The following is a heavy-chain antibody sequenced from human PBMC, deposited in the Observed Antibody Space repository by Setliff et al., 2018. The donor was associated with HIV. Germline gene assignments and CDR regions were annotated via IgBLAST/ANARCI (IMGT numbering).Heavy chain of an antibody. V-gene: IGHV4-4*07. CDR2: IYSSGTT. CDR3: ARTKLVDTAIRYHYDGLDV. CDR1: GGSINNYY. Sequence: SETLSLTCSISGGSINNYYWIWIRQPAGKGLEWIGHIYSSGTTNYNPSLKSRVTMSVDTSKNQFSLRLSSVTAADTGVYCCARTKLVDTAIRYHYDGLDVWGQGTTVTVSS. J-gene: IGHJ6*02. D-gene: IGHD5-18*01.